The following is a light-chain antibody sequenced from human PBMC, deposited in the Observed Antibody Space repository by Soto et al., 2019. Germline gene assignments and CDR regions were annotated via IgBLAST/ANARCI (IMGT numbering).Light chain of an antibody. CDR3: QQYSSYPET. J-gene: IGKJ1*01. Sequence: DIQMTQSPSTLSASVGDRVTITCRASQSIRSWLAWYQQKPVKAPNLLIYEASRLESAVPSRFSGSASGTEFTLTINSLQPDDFATYYCQQYSSYPETFGQGTKVEIK. V-gene: IGKV1-5*03. CDR2: EAS. CDR1: QSIRSW.